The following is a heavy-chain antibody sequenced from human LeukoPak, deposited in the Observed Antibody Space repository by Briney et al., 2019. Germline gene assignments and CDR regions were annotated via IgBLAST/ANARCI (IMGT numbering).Heavy chain of an antibody. CDR3: IVVVEPPDSDGFDV. Sequence: GGSLRLSCAASGFTLGNSWVHWVRQAPGKGLVWVSLINADGSTTSYADSVKGRFTISRDNARNTLSLEMNSLTIEDTAVYYCIVVVEPPDSDGFDVWGQGTMITVSS. CDR2: INADGSTT. D-gene: IGHD1-14*01. CDR1: GFTLGNSW. V-gene: IGHV3-74*01. J-gene: IGHJ3*01.